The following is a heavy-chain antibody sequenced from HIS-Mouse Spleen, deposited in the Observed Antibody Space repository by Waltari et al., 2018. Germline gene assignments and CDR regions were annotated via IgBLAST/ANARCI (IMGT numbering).Heavy chain of an antibody. CDR1: VGYISSSRYY. CDR2: IYYSGST. V-gene: IGHV4-39*07. J-gene: IGHJ2*01. CDR3: AREIPYSSSWYDWYFDL. Sequence: QLQLQESGPGLVKPSETMSLTCTVSVGYISSSRYYRGWIRQPPGKGLEWIGSIYYSGSTYYNPSLKSRVTISVDTSKNQFSLKLSSVTAADTAVYYCAREIPYSSSWYDWYFDLWGRGTLVTVSS. D-gene: IGHD6-13*01.